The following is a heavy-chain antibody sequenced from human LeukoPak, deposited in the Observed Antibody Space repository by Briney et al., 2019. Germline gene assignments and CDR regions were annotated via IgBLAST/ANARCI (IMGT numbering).Heavy chain of an antibody. J-gene: IGHJ6*04. CDR1: GYTFTGYY. CDR2: INPNSGGT. Sequence: ASAKVSCKASGYTFTGYYMHWVRQAPGQGLEWMGWINPNSGGTNYAQKFQSRVTMTRDTSISTAYMELSRLRSDDTAVYYCARDRFVTGSGSLDVWGKGTTVTISS. V-gene: IGHV1-2*02. CDR3: ARDRFVTGSGSLDV. D-gene: IGHD3-10*01.